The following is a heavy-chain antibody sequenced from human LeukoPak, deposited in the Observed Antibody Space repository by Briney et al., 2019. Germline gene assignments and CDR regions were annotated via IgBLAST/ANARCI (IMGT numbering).Heavy chain of an antibody. CDR1: GFTFSTYW. Sequence: GGSLGLSCAASGFTFSTYWMHWVRQAPGKGLVWVARVSPEGSRTTYADSVKGRFTISRDNDRNTLYLQMNSLRAEDTAVYYCARDLDWLLFDYWGQGTLATVSS. V-gene: IGHV3-74*03. J-gene: IGHJ4*02. D-gene: IGHD3-9*01. CDR3: ARDLDWLLFDY. CDR2: VSPEGSRT.